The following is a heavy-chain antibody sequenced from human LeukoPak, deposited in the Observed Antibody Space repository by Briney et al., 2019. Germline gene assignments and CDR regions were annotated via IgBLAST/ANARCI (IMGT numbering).Heavy chain of an antibody. V-gene: IGHV3-15*01. J-gene: IGHJ4*02. CDR2: IKSKTDGGTT. CDR3: TSRQERIAIFGVVIGPDY. D-gene: IGHD3-3*01. CDR1: GFTFSNAW. Sequence: PGGSLRLSCAASGFTFSNAWMSWVRQAPGKGLEWVGRIKSKTDGGTTDYAAPVKGRFTISRDDSKNTLYLQMNSLETEDTAVYYCTSRQERIAIFGVVIGPDYWGQGTLVTVSS.